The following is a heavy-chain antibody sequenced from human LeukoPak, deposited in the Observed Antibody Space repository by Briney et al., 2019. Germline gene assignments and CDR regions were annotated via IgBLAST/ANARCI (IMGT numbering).Heavy chain of an antibody. Sequence: GGSLRLSCAASGFTVSSNYMSLVRQAPGKGLEWVSSISSSSSYIYYADSVKGRFTISRDNAKNSLYLQMNSLRAEDTAVYYCARGGFYYGMDVWGQGTTVTVSS. CDR1: GFTVSSNY. CDR2: ISSSSSYI. CDR3: ARGGFYYGMDV. V-gene: IGHV3-21*01. J-gene: IGHJ6*02.